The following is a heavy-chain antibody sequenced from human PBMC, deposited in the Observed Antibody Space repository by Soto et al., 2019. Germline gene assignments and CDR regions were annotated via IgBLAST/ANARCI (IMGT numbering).Heavy chain of an antibody. CDR3: AKVGSGYSYGPPGAFDI. Sequence: VGSLRLSCAASGFTFSSYGMHWVRQAPGKGLEWVAVISYDGSNKYYADSVKGRFTISRDNSKNTLYLQMNSLRAEDTAVYYCAKVGSGYSYGPPGAFDIWGQGTMVTVSS. CDR2: ISYDGSNK. D-gene: IGHD5-18*01. V-gene: IGHV3-30*18. J-gene: IGHJ3*02. CDR1: GFTFSSYG.